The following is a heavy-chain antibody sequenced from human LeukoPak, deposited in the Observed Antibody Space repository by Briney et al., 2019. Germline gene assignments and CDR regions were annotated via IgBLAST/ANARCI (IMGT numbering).Heavy chain of an antibody. CDR3: ARDKDYYGSGSYYIS. Sequence: QSGGSLRLSCSASGFTFSSYWMSWVRQTTGKGLECVAKIREDGNEKYYVDSVKGRFTISRDNAKNSLYLQMNSLRAEDTAVYYRARDKDYYGSGSYYISWGQGTLVTVSS. CDR1: GFTFSSYW. D-gene: IGHD3-10*01. J-gene: IGHJ5*02. CDR2: IREDGNEK. V-gene: IGHV3-7*01.